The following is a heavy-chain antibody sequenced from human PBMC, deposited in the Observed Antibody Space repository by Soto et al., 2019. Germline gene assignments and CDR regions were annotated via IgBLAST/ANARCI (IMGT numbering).Heavy chain of an antibody. CDR3: PRDGVSGGDAFDT. V-gene: IGHV4-31*03. CDR2: IYNSGNT. D-gene: IGHD3-16*01. CDR1: GASISGGNNY. J-gene: IGHJ3*02. Sequence: SETLSLTCTVSGASISGGNNYWSWIRQYPGKGLEWIGYIYNSGNTYHNPSLKSRVSISVDISKNHFSLRLSSVTAADTAVYFCPRDGVSGGDAFDTWGQGTMVTVSS.